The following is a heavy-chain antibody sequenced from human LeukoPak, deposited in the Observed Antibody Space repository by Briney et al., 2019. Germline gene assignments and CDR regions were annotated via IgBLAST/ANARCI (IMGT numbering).Heavy chain of an antibody. Sequence: GESLKISCKGSGYSFTSYWIGWVRQMPGKGLEWMGIIYPGDSDTRYSPSFQGQVTISADKSISTAYLQWSSLKAADTAMYYCGGVYGWGIYFAFDFWAKGQWSPSLQ. V-gene: IGHV5-51*01. D-gene: IGHD3-10*01. CDR3: GGVYGWGIYFAFDF. J-gene: IGHJ3*01. CDR2: IYPGDSDT. CDR1: GYSFTSYW.